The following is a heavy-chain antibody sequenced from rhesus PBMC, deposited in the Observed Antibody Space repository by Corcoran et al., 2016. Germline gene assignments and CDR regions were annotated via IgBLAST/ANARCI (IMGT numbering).Heavy chain of an antibody. V-gene: IGHV4-169*01. J-gene: IGHJ4*01. Sequence: QLQLQESGPGLVKPSETLPLTCAGPGGSLRISSWTCLCQAPGTGLAGIGYIYGSGSSTNYNPTHKSRVTLAVETSKNQRSLKLSSVTAEDTSVYYCARGVITIFGVADLDYWGQGVLVTVSS. CDR1: GGSLRISS. CDR3: ARGVITIFGVADLDY. CDR2: IYGSGSST. D-gene: IGHD3-3*01.